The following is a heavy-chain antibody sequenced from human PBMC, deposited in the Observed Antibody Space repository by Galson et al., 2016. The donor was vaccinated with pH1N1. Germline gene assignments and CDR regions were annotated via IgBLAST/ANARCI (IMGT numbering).Heavy chain of an antibody. CDR1: GFTFSITG. V-gene: IGHV3-30*18. J-gene: IGHJ5*02. CDR3: ANDLPRAIDDDH. Sequence: SLRLSCAASGFTFSITGMHWVRQAPGQGLEWVTGISYDGRNKQYADTVKGRFTITRDSAKNSLYLQMNRLRGGDTAVYYCANDLPRAIDDDHWGQGTRVTVSS. CDR2: ISYDGRNK.